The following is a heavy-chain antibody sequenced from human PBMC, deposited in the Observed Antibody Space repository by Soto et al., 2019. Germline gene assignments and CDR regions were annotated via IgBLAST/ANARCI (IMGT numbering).Heavy chain of an antibody. J-gene: IGHJ4*02. CDR2: ISAYNGNT. V-gene: IGHV1-18*01. CDR1: GYTFTSYG. CDR3: ARDQHTAMAPSLFDY. Sequence: ASVKVSCKASGYTFTSYGISWVRQAPGQGLEWMGWISAYNGNTNYAQKLQGRVTMTTDTSTSTAYMELRSLRSDDTAVYYCARDQHTAMAPSLFDYCGPGPLVTVSS. D-gene: IGHD5-18*01.